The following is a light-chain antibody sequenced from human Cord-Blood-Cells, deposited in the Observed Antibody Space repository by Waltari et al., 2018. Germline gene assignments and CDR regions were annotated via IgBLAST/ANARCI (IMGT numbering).Light chain of an antibody. V-gene: IGLV2-14*01. CDR1: RSDVGGYNY. CDR2: DVS. CDR3: SSYTSSSTLV. Sequence: QSALTQPAPVSGSPGQSITIPCTGTRSDVGGYNYVPWSQQPPGKAPKLMIYDVSNRPSGVSNRFSGSKSGNTASLTISGLQAEDEADYYCSSYTSSSTLVFGGGTKLTVL. J-gene: IGLJ2*01.